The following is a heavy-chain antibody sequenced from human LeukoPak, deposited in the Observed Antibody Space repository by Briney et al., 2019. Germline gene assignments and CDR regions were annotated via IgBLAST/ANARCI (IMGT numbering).Heavy chain of an antibody. CDR1: GFTVSSNY. V-gene: IGHV3-53*01. D-gene: IGHD5-18*01. Sequence: GGSLRLSCAASGFTVSSNYMSWVRQAPGKGLEWVSVIYSGGSTYYADSVKGRFTISRDNSKNTLYLQMNSLRAEDTAVYYCARVRIQLYPDYWGQGTLVTVSS. CDR3: ARVRIQLYPDY. CDR2: IYSGGST. J-gene: IGHJ4*02.